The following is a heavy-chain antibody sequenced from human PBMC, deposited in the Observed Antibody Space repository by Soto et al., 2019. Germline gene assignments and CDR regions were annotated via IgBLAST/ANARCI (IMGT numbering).Heavy chain of an antibody. CDR3: ARGYSYGLTFDY. CDR2: IYHSGST. D-gene: IGHD5-18*01. Sequence: SETLSLTCAVSGGSISSGGYSWSWIRQPPGKGLEWIGYIYHSGSTYYNPSLKSRVTISVDRSKNQFSLKLSSVTAADTAVYYCARGYSYGLTFDYWGQGTLVTVSS. V-gene: IGHV4-30-2*01. J-gene: IGHJ4*02. CDR1: GGSISSGGYS.